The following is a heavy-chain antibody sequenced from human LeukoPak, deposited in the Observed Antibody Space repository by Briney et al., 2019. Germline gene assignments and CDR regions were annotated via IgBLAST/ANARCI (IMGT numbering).Heavy chain of an antibody. Sequence: QSGESLRLSCAASGFTFSSYWMSWVRQAPGKGLEWVANIKQDGSEKYYVDSVKGRFTISRDNAKNSLYLQMNSLRAEDTAVYYCARDSTRGGYDFGYWGQGTLVTVSS. V-gene: IGHV3-7*01. CDR1: GFTFSSYW. J-gene: IGHJ4*02. D-gene: IGHD5-12*01. CDR2: IKQDGSEK. CDR3: ARDSTRGGYDFGY.